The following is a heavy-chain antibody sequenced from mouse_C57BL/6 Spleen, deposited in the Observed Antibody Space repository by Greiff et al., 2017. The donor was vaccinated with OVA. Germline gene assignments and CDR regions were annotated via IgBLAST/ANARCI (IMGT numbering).Heavy chain of an antibody. D-gene: IGHD3-2*02. CDR1: GFTFSSYA. CDR3: ARARDSSGTRAMDY. CDR2: ISDGGSYT. J-gene: IGHJ4*01. Sequence: EVKLVESGGGLVKPGGSLKLSCAASGFTFSSYAMSWVRQTPEKRLEWVATISDGGSYTYYPDNVKGRFTISRDNAKNHLYLQMSQLKAEDKARDYCARARDSSGTRAMDYWGQRTSVTVSS. V-gene: IGHV5-4*03.